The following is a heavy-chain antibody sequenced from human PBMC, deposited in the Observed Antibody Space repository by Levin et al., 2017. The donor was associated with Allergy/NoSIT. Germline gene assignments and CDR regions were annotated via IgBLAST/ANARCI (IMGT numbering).Heavy chain of an antibody. V-gene: IGHV3-30*04. CDR2: ILNDGSKK. Sequence: GGSLRLSCVASGFTFSSSLMHWVRQAPGKGLEWVATILNDGSKKYYSDSVERRFTVSRDNSKKTVYVEMSSLRPEDTAIYYCARELAIANYWTGYSRLYYFDYWGRGTLVTVSS. J-gene: IGHJ4*02. CDR1: GFTFSSSL. CDR3: ARELAIANYWTGYSRLYYFDY. D-gene: IGHD3/OR15-3a*01.